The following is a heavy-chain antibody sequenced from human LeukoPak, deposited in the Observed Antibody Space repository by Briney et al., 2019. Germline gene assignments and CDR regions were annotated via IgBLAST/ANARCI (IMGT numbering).Heavy chain of an antibody. V-gene: IGHV4-59*01. CDR1: GGSIPSYY. Sequence: PSETLSLTCAISGGSIPSYYWSWIRQTPGKGLEWIGYLLYSGSTNYNPSLKSRVTMSMDTSKNQFSLKLRSVTAADTAVYYCARGAYSNYLSVGYWGKGILVTVSS. CDR2: LLYSGST. CDR3: ARGAYSNYLSVGY. D-gene: IGHD4-11*01. J-gene: IGHJ4*02.